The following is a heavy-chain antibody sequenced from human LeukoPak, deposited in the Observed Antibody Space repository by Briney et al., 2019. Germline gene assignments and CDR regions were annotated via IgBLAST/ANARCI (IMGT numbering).Heavy chain of an antibody. D-gene: IGHD6-13*01. J-gene: IGHJ6*03. CDR3: ASYKTAQLDNYYYYMDV. CDR1: GFTFSSST. V-gene: IGHV3-21*06. CDR2: ITGGSIYI. Sequence: GGSLRLSCAASGFTFSSSTMNWVRPAPGKGLEWVSSITGGSIYIYYADSAKGRFPIYRNNGKNSLYLQMNSLRAEDTAVYYGASYKTAQLDNYYYYMDVWGKGTTVTISS.